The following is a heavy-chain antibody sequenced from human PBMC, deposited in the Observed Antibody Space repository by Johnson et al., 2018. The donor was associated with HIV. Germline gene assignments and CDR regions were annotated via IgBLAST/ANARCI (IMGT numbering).Heavy chain of an antibody. CDR3: ASLAYCGGDCYRTYHDAFDI. D-gene: IGHD2-21*02. Sequence: EVQLVESGGGLVQPGRSLRLSCAASGFTFSSYGMHWVRQAPGKGLEWVGCIKSKPDGAAIHSAAPVKGRFTVSRDDSRNTLYLQMNSLKTEDTAVYYCASLAYCGGDCYRTYHDAFDIWGQGTMVTVSS. V-gene: IGHV3-15*01. CDR1: GFTFSSYG. CDR2: IKSKPDGAAI. J-gene: IGHJ3*02.